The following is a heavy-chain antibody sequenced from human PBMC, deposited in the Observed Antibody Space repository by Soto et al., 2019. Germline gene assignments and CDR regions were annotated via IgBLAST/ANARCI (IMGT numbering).Heavy chain of an antibody. J-gene: IGHJ4*02. CDR2: IPGSADST. Sequence: GGSLRLSCAASGFIFSSLAMSWVRQAPGKGLEWVSAIPGSADSTYYADSVKGRFTISRDNSKNTLYLQMNSLRAEDTAFYYCARVVISGSYLDYWGQGTLVTVSS. V-gene: IGHV3-23*01. CDR1: GFIFSSLA. CDR3: ARVVISGSYLDY. D-gene: IGHD1-26*01.